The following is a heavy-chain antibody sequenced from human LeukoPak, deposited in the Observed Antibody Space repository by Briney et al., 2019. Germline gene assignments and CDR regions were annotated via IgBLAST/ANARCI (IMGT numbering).Heavy chain of an antibody. D-gene: IGHD6-13*01. CDR3: ARDGIYSRNFDAFDI. Sequence: GGSVNDSCKASGYTFTAYYMHWVRQAPGQGPEWMGWINPNSGGTDYAQKFQGRVTMTRDTSISTAYMELSSLTSDDTAVYYCARDGIYSRNFDAFDIWGQGPIVPVSS. CDR1: GYTFTAYY. CDR2: INPNSGGT. V-gene: IGHV1-2*02. J-gene: IGHJ3*02.